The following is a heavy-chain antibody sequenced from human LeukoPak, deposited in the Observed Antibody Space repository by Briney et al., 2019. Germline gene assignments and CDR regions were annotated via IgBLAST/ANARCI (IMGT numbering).Heavy chain of an antibody. CDR2: IYHSGST. V-gene: IGHV4-4*02. J-gene: IGHJ6*02. Sequence: SETLSLTCAVSGGSIKSNNWWSWVRQPPGKGLEWIGEIYHSGSTNYNPSLESRVTVSVDKSKNQFSLDLSSVTAADTAVYYCAREMGVVTAHGIDVWGQGTTVTVSS. D-gene: IGHD4-23*01. CDR3: AREMGVVTAHGIDV. CDR1: GGSIKSNNW.